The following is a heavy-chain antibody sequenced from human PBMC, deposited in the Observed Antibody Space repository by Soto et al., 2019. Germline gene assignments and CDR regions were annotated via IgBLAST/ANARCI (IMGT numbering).Heavy chain of an antibody. CDR3: ARWGISSSNFDY. D-gene: IGHD6-6*01. CDR2: IYYSGST. J-gene: IGHJ4*02. CDR1: GGSISRGGYY. Sequence: SETLSLTCTVSGGSISRGGYYWSWIRQHPGKGLEWIGYIYYSGSTYYNPSLKSRVTISVDTSKNQFSLKLSSVTAADTAVYYCARWGISSSNFDYWGQGTLVTVSS. V-gene: IGHV4-31*03.